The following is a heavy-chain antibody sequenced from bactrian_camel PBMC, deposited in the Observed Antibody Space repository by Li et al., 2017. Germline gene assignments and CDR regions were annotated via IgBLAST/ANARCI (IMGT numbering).Heavy chain of an antibody. CDR3: AARYGCTEPAKDPRFFGR. Sequence: VQLVESGGGSVQAGESLRLSCVASGYTLPMNMGWFRRLPGQEREGVAVIDSDDRTTYEDSVKGRFTISKDNGKNTLYLQMNSLKAEDTAMYYCAARYGCTEPAKDPRFFGRWGPGTQVTVS. CDR1: GYTLPMN. J-gene: IGHJ6*01. CDR2: IDSDDRT. D-gene: IGHD3*01. V-gene: IGHV3S53*01.